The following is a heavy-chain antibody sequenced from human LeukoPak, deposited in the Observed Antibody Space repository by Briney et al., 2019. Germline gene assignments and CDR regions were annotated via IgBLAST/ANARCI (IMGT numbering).Heavy chain of an antibody. CDR2: ISAYNDNT. D-gene: IGHD6-13*01. J-gene: IGHJ6*03. CDR3: ARAGYSSSWGFNYYYYMDV. Sequence: ASVKVSCKASGYTFTSYGINWVRQAPGQGLEWMGWISAYNDNTNYAQKLQGRVTLTTDTSTSTAYMELSRLRSDDTAVYYCARAGYSSSWGFNYYYYMDVWGKGTTVTVSS. CDR1: GYTFTSYG. V-gene: IGHV1-18*01.